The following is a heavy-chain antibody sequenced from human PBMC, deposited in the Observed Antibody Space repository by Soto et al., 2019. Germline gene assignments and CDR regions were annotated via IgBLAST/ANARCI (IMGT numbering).Heavy chain of an antibody. CDR2: IKSKTDGGTT. CDR1: GFTFSNAW. J-gene: IGHJ6*02. D-gene: IGHD3-3*01. V-gene: IGHV3-15*07. CDR3: TTLPSRRSGYGMDV. Sequence: GGSLRLSCAASGFTFSNAWMNWARQAPGKGLEWVGRIKSKTDGGTTDYAAPVKGRFTISRDDSKNTLYLQMNSLKTEDTAVYYCTTLPSRRSGYGMDVWGQGTTVTVS.